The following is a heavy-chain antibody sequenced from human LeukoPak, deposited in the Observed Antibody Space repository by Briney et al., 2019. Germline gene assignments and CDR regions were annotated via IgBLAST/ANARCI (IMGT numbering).Heavy chain of an antibody. CDR1: GGSISRSSYY. Sequence: SETLSLTCTVSGGSISRSSYYWGWIRQPPGKGLGWIGSRYYSGSTYYNPSLKSRVTISVDTSKNQFSLKLSSVTAADTAVYYCARAEMYGSGSYYNVYYYYYMDVWGKGTTVTVSS. CDR3: ARAEMYGSGSYYNVYYYYYMDV. CDR2: RYYSGST. V-gene: IGHV4-39*07. D-gene: IGHD3-10*01. J-gene: IGHJ6*03.